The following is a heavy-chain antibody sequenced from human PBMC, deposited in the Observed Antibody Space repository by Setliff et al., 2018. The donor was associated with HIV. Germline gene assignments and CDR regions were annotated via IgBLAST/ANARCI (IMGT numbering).Heavy chain of an antibody. V-gene: IGHV3-30*02. CDR2: IQYDGSKQ. CDR3: VRVVVIMGTGPHLDY. CDR1: GFTLGGFG. D-gene: IGHD3-22*01. Sequence: QPGGSLRLSCVASGFTLGGFGMHWVRQAPGKGLEWVAFIQYDGSKQSYADSVKGRFTISRDDSKNTLYLQMNSLRADDTAVYYCVRVVVIMGTGPHLDYWGQGALVTVSS. J-gene: IGHJ4*02.